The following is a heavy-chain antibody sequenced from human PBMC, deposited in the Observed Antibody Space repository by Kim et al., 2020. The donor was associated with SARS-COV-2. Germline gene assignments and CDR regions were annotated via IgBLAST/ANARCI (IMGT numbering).Heavy chain of an antibody. J-gene: IGHJ4*02. CDR2: IKANADGGTT. CDR1: RFTFINAW. Sequence: GGSLRLSCAASRFTFINAWMSWVRQAPGKGLEWVGRIKANADGGTTDYADPVKGRFTISRDDSTKTLYLQMNGLKTEDSAVYYCTTLQVATTIPDYWGQGPRVTVS. D-gene: IGHD5-12*01. CDR3: TTLQVATTIPDY. V-gene: IGHV3-15*01.